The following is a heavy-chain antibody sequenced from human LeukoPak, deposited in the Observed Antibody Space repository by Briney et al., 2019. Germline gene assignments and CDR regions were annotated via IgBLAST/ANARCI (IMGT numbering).Heavy chain of an antibody. Sequence: PSETLSLTCTVSGGSISSSSYSWGWIRQPPGKGLEWIGNVYHGGSSYFNPSLKSRVTISVDTSKNQFSLNLSSVTAADTAVYYCARRVGISDCFDYWGQGTLVTVSS. D-gene: IGHD2-21*02. J-gene: IGHJ4*02. CDR2: VYHGGSS. CDR3: ARRVGISDCFDY. CDR1: GGSISSSSYS. V-gene: IGHV4-39*07.